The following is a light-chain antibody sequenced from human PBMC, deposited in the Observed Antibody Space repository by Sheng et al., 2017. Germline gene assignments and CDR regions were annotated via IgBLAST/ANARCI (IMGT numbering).Light chain of an antibody. Sequence: QSALTQPASVSGFPGQSVTISCNATDADVGPYDFVSWYQQHPGKAPKLILYRVTQRPSGVSARYSGSKSGNTASLIISGLQAEDEADYYCISPTVPNSLGVFGSGTWVTVL. V-gene: IGLV2-14*03. J-gene: IGLJ1*01. CDR3: ISPTVPNSLGV. CDR2: RVT. CDR1: DADVGPYDF.